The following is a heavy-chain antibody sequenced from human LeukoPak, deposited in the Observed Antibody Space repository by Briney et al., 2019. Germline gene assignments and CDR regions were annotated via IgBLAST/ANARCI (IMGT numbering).Heavy chain of an antibody. J-gene: IGHJ4*02. Sequence: GGSLRLSCAGSGFTFSTYAMTWVRQAPGKGLEWVSIISGSGATIYYADFVKGWFTISRDNSKSTLYLQMNSLQAEDTAVYYCAKAPSVRQSERYFDSWGQGTLVTVSS. CDR3: AKAPSVRQSERYFDS. V-gene: IGHV3-23*01. CDR2: ISGSGATI. D-gene: IGHD3-16*02. CDR1: GFTFSTYA.